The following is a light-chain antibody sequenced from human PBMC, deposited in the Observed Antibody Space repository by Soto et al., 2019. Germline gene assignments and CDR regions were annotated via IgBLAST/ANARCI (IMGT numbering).Light chain of an antibody. Sequence: AIQLTQSPSSLSASVGDRVTLTCRASQGISSALAWYQQKPGQAPKLLIYDASSLESGVPSRFSGSGSGTDFTLTISSLQAEDFASYYRQQFNRYPELTFGGGTKVEIK. CDR2: DAS. J-gene: IGKJ4*01. CDR3: QQFNRYPELT. V-gene: IGKV1-13*02. CDR1: QGISSA.